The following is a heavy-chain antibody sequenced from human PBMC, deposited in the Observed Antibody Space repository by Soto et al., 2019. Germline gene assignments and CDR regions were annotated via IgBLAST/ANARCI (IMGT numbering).Heavy chain of an antibody. CDR1: GFTFSHYW. D-gene: IGHD3-10*01. CDR3: ARSGSEVDY. V-gene: IGHV3-7*01. CDR2: IKEDGSEK. J-gene: IGHJ4*02. Sequence: EVQLVESGGDLVQPGGSLRLSCAVSGFTFSHYWMTWVRQAPGKGLEWVANIKEDGSEKNYVDSVKGRFTISRDNAKNSLYLQMNSLRAEDTAVYYCARSGSEVDYWGQVTLVIVSS.